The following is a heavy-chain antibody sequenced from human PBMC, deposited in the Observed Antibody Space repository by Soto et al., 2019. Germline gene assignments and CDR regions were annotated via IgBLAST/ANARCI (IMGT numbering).Heavy chain of an antibody. CDR1: GYSFTSYW. Sequence: GESLKISCKGSGYSFTSYWIGWVRQMPGKGLEWMGIIYPGDSDTRYSPSFQGQVTISADKSISTAYLQWSSLKASDTAMYYCARRGVTTFFRGRRDYYYMDVWGKGTTVTVSS. J-gene: IGHJ6*03. V-gene: IGHV5-51*01. CDR2: IYPGDSDT. CDR3: ARRGVTTFFRGRRDYYYMDV. D-gene: IGHD4-17*01.